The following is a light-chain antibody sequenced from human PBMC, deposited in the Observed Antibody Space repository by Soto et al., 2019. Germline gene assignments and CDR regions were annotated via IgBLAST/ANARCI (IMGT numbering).Light chain of an antibody. CDR3: QQYGSSPT. V-gene: IGKV3-20*01. CDR2: DAS. CDR1: QSVSNNY. Sequence: EIVLTQSPGTLSLSPGERATLSCRASQSVSNNYLAWYQKKPGQAPRLLIYDASSRATDIPDRFSGSGSGTYFTLTNSRLQPEDVGLFYCQQYGSSPTFGGGTKVEIK. J-gene: IGKJ4*01.